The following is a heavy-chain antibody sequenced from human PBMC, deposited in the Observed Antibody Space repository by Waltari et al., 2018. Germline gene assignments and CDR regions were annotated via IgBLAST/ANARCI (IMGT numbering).Heavy chain of an antibody. CDR2: IYYSGST. CDR1: GGSISSSSYY. CDR3: AKSYWVIAVAGSYYFDY. J-gene: IGHJ4*02. D-gene: IGHD6-19*01. V-gene: IGHV4-39*07. Sequence: QLQLQESGPGLVKPSETLSLTCTVSGGSISSSSYYWGWIRQPPGKGLEWIGSIYYSGSTYYNPSLKSRVTISVDTSKNQFSLKLSSVTAADPAVYYCAKSYWVIAVAGSYYFDYWGQGTLVTVSS.